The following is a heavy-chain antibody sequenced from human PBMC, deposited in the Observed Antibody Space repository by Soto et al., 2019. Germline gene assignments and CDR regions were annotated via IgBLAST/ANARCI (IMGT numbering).Heavy chain of an antibody. D-gene: IGHD2-2*03. V-gene: IGHV4-30-4*01. J-gene: IGHJ5*02. CDR2: IYYSGST. CDR1: GGSISSGDYY. Sequence: PSETLSLTCSVSGGSISSGDYYWSWIRQPPGKGLEWIGYIYYSGSTYYNPSLKSRVTISVDTSKNQFSLKLSSVTAADTAVYYCARVGTVVVPAVDWFDPWGQGTRVTVSS. CDR3: ARVGTVVVPAVDWFDP.